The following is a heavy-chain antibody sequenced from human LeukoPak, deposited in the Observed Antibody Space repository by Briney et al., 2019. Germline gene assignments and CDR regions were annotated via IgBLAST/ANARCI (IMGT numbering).Heavy chain of an antibody. CDR2: ISSSSSYI. CDR1: GFTFSSYA. J-gene: IGHJ6*03. V-gene: IGHV3-21*01. CDR3: ARKISSTRLGYYYMDV. D-gene: IGHD2-2*01. Sequence: PGGSLRLSCAASGFTFSSYAMSWVRQAPGKGLEWVSSISSSSSYIYYADSVKGRFTISRDNAKNSLYLQMNSLRAEDTAVYYCARKISSTRLGYYYMDVWGKGTTVTVSS.